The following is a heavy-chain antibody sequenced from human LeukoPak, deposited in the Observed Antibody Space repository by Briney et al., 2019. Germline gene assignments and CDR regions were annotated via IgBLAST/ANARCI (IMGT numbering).Heavy chain of an antibody. Sequence: SETLSLTCAVYGGSFSGYYWSWIRQPPGKGLEWIGEINHSGSTNHNPSLKSRVTISVDTSKNQFSLKLSSVTAADTAVYYCARGTVLRYFDWLSKRYGMDVWGQGTTVTVSS. V-gene: IGHV4-34*01. D-gene: IGHD3-9*01. CDR3: ARGTVLRYFDWLSKRYGMDV. J-gene: IGHJ6*02. CDR1: GGSFSGYY. CDR2: INHSGST.